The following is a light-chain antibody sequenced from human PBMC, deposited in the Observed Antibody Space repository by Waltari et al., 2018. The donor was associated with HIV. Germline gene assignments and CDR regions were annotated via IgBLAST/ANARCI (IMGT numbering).Light chain of an antibody. CDR3: SSYTSSSTLYV. Sequence: QSALTQPASVSGSPGQSITISCTGHSSDVGCSHYVSWYQQHPGKAPKLMIYDVNNRPSGVSNRFSGSKSGNTASLTISGLQAEDEADYYCSSYTSSSTLYVFGTGTKVTVL. V-gene: IGLV2-14*01. CDR1: SSDVGCSHY. CDR2: DVN. J-gene: IGLJ1*01.